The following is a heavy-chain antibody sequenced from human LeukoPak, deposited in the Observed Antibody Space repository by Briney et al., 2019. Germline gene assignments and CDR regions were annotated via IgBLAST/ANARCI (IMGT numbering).Heavy chain of an antibody. CDR2: ISYDGSNK. J-gene: IGHJ4*02. CDR1: GFTFSSYA. Sequence: GGSLRLSCAASGFTFSSYAMHWVRQAPGKGLEWVAVISYDGSNKYYADSVKGRFTISRDNSKNTLYLQMNSLRAEDTAVYYCARDNQLAAAGNFDYWGQGTLVTVSS. V-gene: IGHV3-30*01. CDR3: ARDNQLAAAGNFDY. D-gene: IGHD6-13*01.